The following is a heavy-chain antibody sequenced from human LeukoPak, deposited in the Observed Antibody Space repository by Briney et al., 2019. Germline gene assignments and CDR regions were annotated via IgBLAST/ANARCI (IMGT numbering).Heavy chain of an antibody. V-gene: IGHV3-23*01. D-gene: IGHD3-22*01. Sequence: PGGSLRLTCAASGFTFSSYGMSWVRQAPGKGLEWVSAISGSGGSTYYADSVKGRFTISRDNSKNTLYLQMNSLRAEDTAVYYCAKGSYYDSSGYLDYWGQGTLVTVSS. CDR1: GFTFSSYG. CDR3: AKGSYYDSSGYLDY. J-gene: IGHJ4*02. CDR2: ISGSGGST.